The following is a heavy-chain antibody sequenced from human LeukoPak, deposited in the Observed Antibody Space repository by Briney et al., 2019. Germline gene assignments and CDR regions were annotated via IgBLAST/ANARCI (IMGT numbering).Heavy chain of an antibody. V-gene: IGHV3-23*01. J-gene: IGHJ4*02. CDR2: ISGSGGST. CDR1: GFTFSSYA. Sequence: GGSLRLSCAASGFTFSSYAITWVRQAPGKGLEWVLVISGSGGSTSYADSVKGRFTISRDNSKNTLYLQMNSLRAEDTAVYYCAKVLRSDYVWGSYRYPDYWGQGTLVTVSS. D-gene: IGHD3-16*02. CDR3: AKVLRSDYVWGSYRYPDY.